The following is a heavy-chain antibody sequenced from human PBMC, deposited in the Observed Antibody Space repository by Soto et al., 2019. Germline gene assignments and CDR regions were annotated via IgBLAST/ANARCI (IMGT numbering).Heavy chain of an antibody. CDR2: IYYSGNT. CDR1: GYSIGSGYY. D-gene: IGHD3-10*01. CDR3: ARVRGRFSGSGTHWSTFEI. J-gene: IGHJ3*02. Sequence: SETLSLTCGVSGYSIGSGYYWGWLRQPPGRGLEWFGTIYYSGNTLYNSSLQSRVTITLDTSKNQFSLNLNSVTAADTAVYFCARVRGRFSGSGTHWSTFEIWGQGTMVTVSS. V-gene: IGHV4-38-2*01.